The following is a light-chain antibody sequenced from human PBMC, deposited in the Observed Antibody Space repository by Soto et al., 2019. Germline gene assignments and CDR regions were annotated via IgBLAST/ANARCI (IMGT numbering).Light chain of an antibody. CDR2: EVT. J-gene: IGLJ1*01. Sequence: QSVLTQPASVSGSPGQSITISCTGTNRDVGGYNFVSWYQKQPGKAPKLMIYEVTNRPSGVSNRFSGSKSGNTASLTISGLQAEDDADYYCSSYTSSNTYVFGTGTKLTVL. V-gene: IGLV2-14*01. CDR1: NRDVGGYNF. CDR3: SSYTSSNTYV.